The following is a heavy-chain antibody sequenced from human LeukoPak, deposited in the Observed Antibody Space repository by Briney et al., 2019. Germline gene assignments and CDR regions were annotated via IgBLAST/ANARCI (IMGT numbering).Heavy chain of an antibody. J-gene: IGHJ4*02. CDR2: IYYSGST. CDR3: ASDNSSSSVY. CDR1: GGSISSSSYY. V-gene: IGHV4-39*01. Sequence: PSETLSLTCTVSGGSISSSSYYWGWIRQPPGKGLEWIGSIYYSGSTYYNPSLKSRVTISVDTSKNQFSLKLSSVTAADTAVYYCASDNSSSSVYWGQGTLVTASS. D-gene: IGHD6-13*01.